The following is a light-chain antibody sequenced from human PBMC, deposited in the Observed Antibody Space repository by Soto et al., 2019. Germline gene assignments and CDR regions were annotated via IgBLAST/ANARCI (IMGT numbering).Light chain of an antibody. Sequence: VMTQSPDTLFLALGEGATLSCRASQSVSSHLAWYQHKPGQAPRVLIYGASSRATGIPVRFSGSGSGTDFTLTISRLEPEDFAVYYCQQHGNSPRTFGQGTKVDIK. J-gene: IGKJ1*01. CDR3: QQHGNSPRT. CDR1: QSVSSH. CDR2: GAS. V-gene: IGKV3-20*01.